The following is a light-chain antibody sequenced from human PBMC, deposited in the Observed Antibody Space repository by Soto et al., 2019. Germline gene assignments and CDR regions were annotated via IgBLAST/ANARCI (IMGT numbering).Light chain of an antibody. V-gene: IGLV2-11*01. Sequence: QSALTQPRSVSGSPGQSVTISCTGTSSDVVGYIYVSWYQQHPGKAPKLMIYDVSKRPSGVPDRISGSKSGNAASLTISGLQVEAEADYYCCSYAGSYTPTYVFGTGTKLTVL. CDR3: CSYAGSYTPTYV. CDR1: SSDVVGYIY. CDR2: DVS. J-gene: IGLJ1*01.